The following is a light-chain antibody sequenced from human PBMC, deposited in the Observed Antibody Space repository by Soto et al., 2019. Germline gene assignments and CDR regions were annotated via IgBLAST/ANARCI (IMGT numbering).Light chain of an antibody. CDR3: QQRSNWPPWT. J-gene: IGKJ1*01. CDR2: DAS. CDR1: QSVSSY. Sequence: EIVLTQSPATLSLSPGERATLSCRASQSVSSYLAWYQQKPGQATRLLIYDASNRATGIPARFSGSGYGTDFTLTISSLEPEDFAVYYCQQRSNWPPWTFGQGTKVEIK. V-gene: IGKV3-11*01.